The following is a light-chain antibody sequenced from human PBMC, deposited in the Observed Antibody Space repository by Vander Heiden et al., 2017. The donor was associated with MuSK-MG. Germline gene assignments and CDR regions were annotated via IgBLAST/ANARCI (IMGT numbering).Light chain of an antibody. Sequence: DIQMTQSPLSLSASVGDRVTLTCRARENINNYLNWYQQRPGKAPKRLIFAASRLERGVPSRFRGSGSVTDFTLTITSLQPEDFATYYCQQSYTTPIFTFGHGTKVDIK. CDR3: QQSYTTPIFT. V-gene: IGKV1-39*01. J-gene: IGKJ3*01. CDR2: AAS. CDR1: ENINNY.